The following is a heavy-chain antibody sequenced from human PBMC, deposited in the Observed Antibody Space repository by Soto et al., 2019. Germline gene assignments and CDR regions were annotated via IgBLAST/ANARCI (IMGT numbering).Heavy chain of an antibody. CDR1: GYNFTGYY. CDR2: INPNSGGT. Sequence: ASVKVSCKASGYNFTGYYMHWVRQAPGQGLEWMGWINPNSGGTNYAQKFQGWGTMPRDTSISTAYRELSRLRSDDTAVYYCARDSERLGYCSSTSCYPDYWGQGTLVTVSS. V-gene: IGHV1-2*04. J-gene: IGHJ4*02. D-gene: IGHD2-2*01. CDR3: ARDSERLGYCSSTSCYPDY.